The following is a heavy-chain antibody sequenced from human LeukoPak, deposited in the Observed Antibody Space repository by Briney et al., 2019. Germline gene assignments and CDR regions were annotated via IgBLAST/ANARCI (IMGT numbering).Heavy chain of an antibody. D-gene: IGHD6-19*01. CDR2: IYYSGST. CDR3: ARSLAVAADPYYYGMDV. V-gene: IGHV4-59*08. J-gene: IGHJ6*02. Sequence: SETLSLTCTVSGGSISSYYWSWIRQPPGKGLEWIGYIYYSGSTNYNPSLKSRVTISVDTSKNQFSLKLSSVTAADTAVYYCARSLAVAADPYYYGMDVWGQGTTVTVSS. CDR1: GGSISSYY.